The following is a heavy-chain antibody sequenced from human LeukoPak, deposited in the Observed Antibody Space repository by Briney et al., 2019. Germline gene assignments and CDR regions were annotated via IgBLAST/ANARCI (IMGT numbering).Heavy chain of an antibody. J-gene: IGHJ4*02. CDR1: GFTFDDYA. V-gene: IGHV3-21*01. CDR3: ARGSYNSAGTFDY. D-gene: IGHD2-15*01. Sequence: GGSLRLSCAASGFTFDDYAMHWVRQAPGKGLEWVSYVSTSSNYIYYVDSVKGRFTISRDNAKNSLYLQMNSLRVEDTAVYYCARGSYNSAGTFDYWGQGTLVTVSS. CDR2: VSTSSNYI.